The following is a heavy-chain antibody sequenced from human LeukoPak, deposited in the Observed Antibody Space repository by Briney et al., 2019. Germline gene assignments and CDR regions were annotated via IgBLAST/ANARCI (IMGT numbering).Heavy chain of an antibody. CDR1: GFTFSSYG. D-gene: IGHD5-18*01. CDR3: ARKKRVDTDSIMVYYYYAMDV. J-gene: IGHJ6*02. Sequence: GGSLRLSCAASGFTFSSYGMHWVRQAPGKGLEWVAVIWYDGSNKYYADSVKGRFTISRDNSKKTLYLQMNSLRAEDTAVYYCARKKRVDTDSIMVYYYYAMDVWGQGTTVTVSS. CDR2: IWYDGSNK. V-gene: IGHV3-33*01.